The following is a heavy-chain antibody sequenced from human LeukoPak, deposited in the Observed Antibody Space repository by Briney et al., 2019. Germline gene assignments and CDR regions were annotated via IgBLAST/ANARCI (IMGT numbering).Heavy chain of an antibody. J-gene: IGHJ4*02. CDR1: GGSFSGYY. V-gene: IGHV4-34*01. D-gene: IGHD1-14*01. Sequence: SETLSLTCAVYGGSFSGYYWSWIRQAPGKGLEWIGEINHSGSTNYNPSLKSRVTISVDTSKNQFSLNLSSVTAADTAVYYCARLPWRVTVDYWGQGTLVTVSS. CDR2: INHSGST. CDR3: ARLPWRVTVDY.